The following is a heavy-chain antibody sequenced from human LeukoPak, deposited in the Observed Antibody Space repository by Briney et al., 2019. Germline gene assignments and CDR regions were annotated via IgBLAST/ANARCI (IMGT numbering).Heavy chain of an antibody. V-gene: IGHV3-48*04. CDR3: ARVVGATTDY. D-gene: IGHD1-26*01. CDR1: GFTFSSYS. J-gene: IGHJ4*02. Sequence: PGGSLRLSCAASGFTFSSYSMNWVRQAPGKGLEWVSYISSSSSTIYYADSVKGRFTISRDNAKNSLYLQMNSLRAEDTAVYYCARVVGATTDYWGQGTLVTVSS. CDR2: ISSSSSTI.